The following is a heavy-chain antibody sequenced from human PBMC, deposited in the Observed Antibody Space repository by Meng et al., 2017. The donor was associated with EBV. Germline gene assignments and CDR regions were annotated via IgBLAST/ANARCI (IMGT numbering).Heavy chain of an antibody. CDR2: IYWDDDK. CDR3: AHIIAARPFDY. Sequence: LEEVGPQLENPKQVFKLSCTFSGFSLSTRGVGVCWIRQPPGKALEWLAIIYWDDDKRYSPSQKRMLTITKDTSNNQVVLTMTIMDPVDAATYYCAHIIAARPFDYWGQGTLVTVSS. V-gene: IGHV2-5*02. J-gene: IGHJ4*02. D-gene: IGHD6-6*01. CDR1: GFSLSTRGVG.